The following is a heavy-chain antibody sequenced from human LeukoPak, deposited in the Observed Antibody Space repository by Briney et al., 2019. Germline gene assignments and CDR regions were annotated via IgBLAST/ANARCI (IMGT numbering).Heavy chain of an antibody. J-gene: IGHJ3*02. CDR2: IYYSGST. V-gene: IGHV4-59*01. CDR3: ARWTAGTRDAFDI. Sequence: SETLSLTCTVSGGSISSYYWSWIRQPPGKGLEWIWYIYYSGSTNYNPSLKSRVTISVDTSKNQFSLKLSSVTAADTAVYYCARWTAGTRDAFDIWGQGTMVTVSS. CDR1: GGSISSYY. D-gene: IGHD1-1*01.